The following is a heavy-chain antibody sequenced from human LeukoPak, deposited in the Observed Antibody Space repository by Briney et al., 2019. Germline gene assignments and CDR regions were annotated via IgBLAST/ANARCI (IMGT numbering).Heavy chain of an antibody. V-gene: IGHV3-49*04. J-gene: IGHJ5*02. Sequence: PGGSLKLSCTGSGFTFGDYAMGWVRQAPGKGLEWLGFIRSEAFGGTGEYAASVKTRFTISRDDSRGIAYLQMSSLKTEDTAVYYCTKDLEQQYGSISWGQGTLVTVSS. CDR3: TKDLEQQYGSIS. D-gene: IGHD1/OR15-1a*01. CDR1: GFTFGDYA. CDR2: IRSEAFGGTG.